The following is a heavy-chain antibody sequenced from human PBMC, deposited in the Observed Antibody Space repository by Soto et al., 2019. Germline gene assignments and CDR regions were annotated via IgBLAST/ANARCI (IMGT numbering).Heavy chain of an antibody. V-gene: IGHV3-23*01. CDR2: ISGSGGGT. CDR1: GFTFSSYA. J-gene: IGHJ4*02. Sequence: PGGSLRLSCAASGFTFSSYAMSWVRQAPGKGLEWVSAISGSGGGTYYADSVKGRFTISRDNSKNTLYLQMNSLRAEDTAVYYCAKDQVVVVAATLGYYFDYWGQGTLVTVSS. D-gene: IGHD2-15*01. CDR3: AKDQVVVVAATLGYYFDY.